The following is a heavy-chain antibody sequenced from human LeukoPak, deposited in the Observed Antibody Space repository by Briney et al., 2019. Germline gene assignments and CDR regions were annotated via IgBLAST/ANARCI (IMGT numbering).Heavy chain of an antibody. V-gene: IGHV1-24*01. CDR3: ATDLVVTTILGDAFDI. Sequence: ASVKVSCKVSGYTLTELSMHWVRQAPGKGLEWMGGFDPEDGETIYAQKFQGRVTMTEDTSTDTAYMELSSLGSEDTAVYYCATDLVVTTILGDAFDIWGQGTMVTVSS. J-gene: IGHJ3*02. D-gene: IGHD2-21*02. CDR1: GYTLTELS. CDR2: FDPEDGET.